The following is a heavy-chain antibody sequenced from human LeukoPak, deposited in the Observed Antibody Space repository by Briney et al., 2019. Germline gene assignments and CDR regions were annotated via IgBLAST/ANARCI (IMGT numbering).Heavy chain of an antibody. CDR3: AKDPSLAPDAFDI. CDR2: ISGSGGST. CDR1: GFTFSSYA. Sequence: GGSLRLSCAASGFTFSSYAMSWVRQAPGKGLEWVSAISGSGGSTHYADSVKGRFTISRDNSKNTLYLQMNSLRAEDTAVYYCAKDPSLAPDAFDIWGQGTMVTVSS. V-gene: IGHV3-23*01. J-gene: IGHJ3*02.